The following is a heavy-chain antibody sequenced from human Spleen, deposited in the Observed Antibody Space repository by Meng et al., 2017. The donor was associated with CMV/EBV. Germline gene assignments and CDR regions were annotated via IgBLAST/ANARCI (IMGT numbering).Heavy chain of an antibody. V-gene: IGHV3-7*01. CDR1: GFSFSSYW. Sequence: LSCAASGFSFSSYWMGWVRQAPGKGLEWVANIRQDGREKHYVDSLKGRFTIFRDDKNSVYLQMNSLRGDDTAVYYCARMKWPQAYDIWGQGTMVTVSS. D-gene: IGHD5-12*01. CDR3: ARMKWPQAYDI. J-gene: IGHJ3*02. CDR2: IRQDGREK.